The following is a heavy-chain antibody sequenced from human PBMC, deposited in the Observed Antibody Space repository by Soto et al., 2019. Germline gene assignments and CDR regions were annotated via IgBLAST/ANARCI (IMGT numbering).Heavy chain of an antibody. CDR2: IHYSGST. Sequence: SETLSLTCTVSGGSISSGGYYWSWIRQHPGKGLEWIGYIHYSGSTYYNPSLKSRVTISVDTSKNQFSLKLSSVTAADTAVYYCARARATRYYFDYWGQGTLVTVSS. V-gene: IGHV4-31*03. CDR1: GGSISSGGYY. J-gene: IGHJ4*02. CDR3: ARARATRYYFDY. D-gene: IGHD2-15*01.